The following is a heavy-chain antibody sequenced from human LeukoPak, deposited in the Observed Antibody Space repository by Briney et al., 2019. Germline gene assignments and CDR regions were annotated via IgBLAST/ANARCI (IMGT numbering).Heavy chain of an antibody. D-gene: IGHD4-17*01. CDR2: IIPIFGTA. CDR3: ARSPYGDYVPDY. V-gene: IGHV1-69*13. J-gene: IGHJ4*02. CDR1: GGTFSSYA. Sequence: ASVKVSCKASGGTFSSYAISWVRQAPGQGLEWMGGIIPIFGTANYAQKFQGRVTITADESTSTAHMELSSLRSEDTAVYYCARSPYGDYVPDYWGQGTLVTVSS.